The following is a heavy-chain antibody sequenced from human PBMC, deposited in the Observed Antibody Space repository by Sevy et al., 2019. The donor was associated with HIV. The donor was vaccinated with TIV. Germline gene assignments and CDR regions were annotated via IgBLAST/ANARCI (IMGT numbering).Heavy chain of an antibody. J-gene: IGHJ5*02. CDR3: ARVPPIVVVPAAPSWFDP. D-gene: IGHD2-2*01. CDR2: INHSGST. Sequence: SETLSLTCAVYGGSFSGYYWNWIRQPPGKGLEWIGEINHSGSTNYNPSLKSRVTISVDTSKNQFSLKLSSVTAADTAVYYCARVPPIVVVPAAPSWFDPWGQGTLVTVSS. V-gene: IGHV4-34*01. CDR1: GGSFSGYY.